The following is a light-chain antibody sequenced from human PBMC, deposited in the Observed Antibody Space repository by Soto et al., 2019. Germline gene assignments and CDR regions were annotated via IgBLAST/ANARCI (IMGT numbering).Light chain of an antibody. J-gene: IGLJ2*01. V-gene: IGLV1-51*01. CDR1: TSNIGSNI. CDR3: GTWDSSLSAGV. Sequence: QSVLTQPPSASGTPGQRITISCSGRTSNIGSNIVAWYQHLPGTAPKLLIYDNNKRPSGIPDRFSGSKSGTSATLGITGLQTGDEADYYCGTWDSSLSAGVFGGGTQLTVL. CDR2: DNN.